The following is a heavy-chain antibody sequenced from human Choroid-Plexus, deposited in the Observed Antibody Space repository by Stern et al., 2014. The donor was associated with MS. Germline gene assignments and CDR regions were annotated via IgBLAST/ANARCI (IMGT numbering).Heavy chain of an antibody. J-gene: IGHJ4*02. CDR3: ARGGRGVGLEY. D-gene: IGHD3-10*01. CDR2: VSYDGTQR. CDR1: GFTFSTYA. Sequence: VQLVESGGGVVQPGRSLSLSCVVSGFTFSTYAIHWVRQASGKGLEWVAFVSYDGTQRNSTDSVKARFTISRDNSKNTLYLHMNSLRDEDTAVYFCARGGRGVGLEYWGQGALVTVSS. V-gene: IGHV3-30-3*01.